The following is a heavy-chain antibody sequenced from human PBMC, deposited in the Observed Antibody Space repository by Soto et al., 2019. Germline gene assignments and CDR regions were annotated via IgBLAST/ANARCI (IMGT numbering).Heavy chain of an antibody. CDR1: GYSFTSYW. CDR3: ASELSIAAAGTRYFQH. J-gene: IGHJ1*01. V-gene: IGHV5-51*01. D-gene: IGHD6-13*01. CDR2: IYPGDSDT. Sequence: PGESLKISCKGSGYSFTSYWIGWVRQMPGKGLEWMGIIYPGDSDTRYSPSFQGQVTISADKSISTAYLQWSSLEASDTAMYYCASELSIAAAGTRYFQHWGQGTLVTVSS.